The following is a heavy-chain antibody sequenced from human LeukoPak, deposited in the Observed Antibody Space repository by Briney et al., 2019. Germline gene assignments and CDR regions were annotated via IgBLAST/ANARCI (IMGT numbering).Heavy chain of an antibody. V-gene: IGHV3-48*04. CDR3: ARDGDYDSS. Sequence: GGSLRLSCAASGFTFSRYSMNWVRQAPGKGLEWVSYISSSSSTIYYADSVKGRFTVSRDNAKNSLYLQMNSLRAEDTAVYYCARDGDYDSSWGQGTMVTVSS. CDR2: ISSSSSTI. CDR1: GFTFSRYS. D-gene: IGHD3-22*01. J-gene: IGHJ3*01.